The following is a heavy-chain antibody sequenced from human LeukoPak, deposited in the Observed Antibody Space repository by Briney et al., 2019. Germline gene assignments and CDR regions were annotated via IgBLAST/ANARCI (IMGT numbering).Heavy chain of an antibody. J-gene: IGHJ6*02. D-gene: IGHD6-13*01. V-gene: IGHV3-11*04. CDR1: GFTFSDYY. CDR2: ISSSGSTI. Sequence: NSGGSLRLSCAASGFTFSDYYMSWIRQAPGKGLEWVSYISSSGSTIYYADSVKGRFTISRDNAKNSLYLQMNSLRAEDTAVYYCAREGQDLKTYSSSWHTRSQWLQYYYGMDVWGQGTTVTVSS. CDR3: AREGQDLKTYSSSWHTRSQWLQYYYGMDV.